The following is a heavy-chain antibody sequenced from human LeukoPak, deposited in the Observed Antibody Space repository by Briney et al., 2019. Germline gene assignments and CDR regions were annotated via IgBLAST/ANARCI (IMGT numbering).Heavy chain of an antibody. D-gene: IGHD6-19*01. J-gene: IGHJ6*02. CDR2: ISAYNGNT. CDR3: ARSFSSGWPYYYYYGMDV. Sequence: GASVKVSCKGSDYTFTSYGISWVRQAPGQGLEWMGWISAYNGNTNYAQKLQGRVTMTTDTSTSTAYMELRSLRSDDTAVYYCARSFSSGWPYYYYYGMDVWGQGTTVTVSS. CDR1: DYTFTSYG. V-gene: IGHV1-18*01.